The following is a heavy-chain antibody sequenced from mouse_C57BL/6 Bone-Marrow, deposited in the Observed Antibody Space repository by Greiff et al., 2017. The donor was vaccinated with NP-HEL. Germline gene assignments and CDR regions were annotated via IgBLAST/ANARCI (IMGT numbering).Heavy chain of an antibody. V-gene: IGHV1-82*01. CDR3: ARNGYGSSLYWYFDV. D-gene: IGHD1-1*01. CDR1: GYAFSSSW. Sequence: QVQLQQSGPELVKPGASAKISCKASGYAFSSSWMNWVKQRPGKGLEWIGRIYPGDGDTNYNGKFKGKATLTADKSSSTAYMQLSSLTSEDSAVYFCARNGYGSSLYWYFDVWGTGTTVTVSS. CDR2: IYPGDGDT. J-gene: IGHJ1*03.